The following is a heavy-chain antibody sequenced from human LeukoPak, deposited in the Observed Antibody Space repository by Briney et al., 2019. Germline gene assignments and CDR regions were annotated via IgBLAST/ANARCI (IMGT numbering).Heavy chain of an antibody. J-gene: IGHJ5*02. D-gene: IGHD3-10*01. CDR3: VRDRELGS. CDR1: IGSSRIYY. CDR2: FYNSGNN. V-gene: IGHV4-59*01. Sequence: SETLSLTCTVSIGSSRIYYWNWIRQPPGKGLEGIRYFYNSGNNDYNPCLKMRVTISADTSKNQFSLKLTSVTAADTAVYYCVRDRELGSWGQGTLVTVSS.